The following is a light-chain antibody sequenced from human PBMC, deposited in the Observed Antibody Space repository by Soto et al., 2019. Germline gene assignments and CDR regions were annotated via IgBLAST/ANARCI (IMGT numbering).Light chain of an antibody. V-gene: IGLV2-14*03. CDR3: SSYTSSNTGV. J-gene: IGLJ2*01. Sequence: QSVLTRPASVSGSPGQSITISCTGTSSDVGGYDYVSWYQHHPGKAPKLMIYDVSNRPSGVSNRFSGSKSGNTASLTISGLQAEDEADYYCSSYTSSNTGVFGGGTKVTVL. CDR1: SSDVGGYDY. CDR2: DVS.